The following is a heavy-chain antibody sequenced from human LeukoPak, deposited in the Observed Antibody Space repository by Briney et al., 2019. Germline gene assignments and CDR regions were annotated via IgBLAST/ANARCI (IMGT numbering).Heavy chain of an antibody. J-gene: IGHJ5*02. V-gene: IGHV3-30*03. CDR2: ISHDGSSE. CDR1: GFTFSSFG. Sequence: GRSLRLSCAASGFTFSSFGMYWVRQAPAKGLEWVAIISHDGSSEFYADSVKGRFTISRDISKNTLYLQMNSLRAEDTAVYYCAGDFPWFDLWGQGTLVTVSS. CDR3: AGDFPWFDL.